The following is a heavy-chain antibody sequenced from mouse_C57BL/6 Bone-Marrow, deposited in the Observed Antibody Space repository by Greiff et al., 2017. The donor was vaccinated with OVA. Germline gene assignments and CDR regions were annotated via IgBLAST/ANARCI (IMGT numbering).Heavy chain of an antibody. D-gene: IGHD1-1*01. CDR3: TRLYSLYYFDY. Sequence: EVQGVESGGGLVQPGGSMKLSCAASGFTFSDAWMDWVRQSPEKGLEWVAEIRNKANNHATYYAESVKGRFTISRDDSKSSVYLQMNSLRAEDTGIYYCTRLYSLYYFDYWGQGTTLTVSS. CDR2: IRNKANNHAT. V-gene: IGHV6-6*01. CDR1: GFTFSDAW. J-gene: IGHJ2*01.